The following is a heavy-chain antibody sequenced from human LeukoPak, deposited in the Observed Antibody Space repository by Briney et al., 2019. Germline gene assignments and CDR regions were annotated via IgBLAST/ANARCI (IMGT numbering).Heavy chain of an antibody. D-gene: IGHD3-10*02. CDR2: ISSSGSTI. V-gene: IGHV3-48*03. Sequence: GGSLRLSCAASGFTFSSYEMDWVRQAPGKGLEWVSYISSSGSTIHYADSVKGRFTISRDNAKNSLYLQMNSLRAEDTAVYYCAELGITMIGGVWGKGTTVTISS. CDR1: GFTFSSYE. J-gene: IGHJ6*04. CDR3: AELGITMIGGV.